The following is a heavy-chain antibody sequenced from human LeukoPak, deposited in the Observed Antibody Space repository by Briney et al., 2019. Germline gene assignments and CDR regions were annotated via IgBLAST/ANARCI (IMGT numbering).Heavy chain of an antibody. CDR1: GGTFSSYA. CDR3: ARSGSGSYRWFDP. J-gene: IGHJ5*02. CDR2: INPTSGGT. D-gene: IGHD3-10*01. Sequence: GSSVKVSCKASGGTFSSYAISWVRQAPGQGLEWMGWINPTSGGTNYAQKFQGRVTMTRDTSISTAYMELSRLRSDDTAVYYCARSGSGSYRWFDPWGQGTLVTVSS. V-gene: IGHV1-2*02.